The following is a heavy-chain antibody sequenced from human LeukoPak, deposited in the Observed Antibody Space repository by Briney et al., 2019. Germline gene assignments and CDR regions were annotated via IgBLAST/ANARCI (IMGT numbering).Heavy chain of an antibody. CDR1: GFTFSSYS. Sequence: GGSLRLSCAASGFTFSSYSMHWVRQAQGKGLGWVAFIRTVGGNKYYADSVKGRFTISRDNSKNTLYLKMRSVRAEDTAGYYRAKDLEVATGPARWGQGTLVTVSS. J-gene: IGHJ4*02. CDR3: AKDLEVATGPAR. D-gene: IGHD5-24*01. V-gene: IGHV3-30*02. CDR2: IRTVGGNK.